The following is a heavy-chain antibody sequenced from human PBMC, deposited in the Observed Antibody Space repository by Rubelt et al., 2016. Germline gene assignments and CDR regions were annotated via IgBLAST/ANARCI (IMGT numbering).Heavy chain of an antibody. CDR2: IIPIFGTG. J-gene: IGHJ4*02. Sequence: QVQLVQSGAEVKKPGSSVTVSCKASGGTFSSYAISWVRQAPGQGLEWMGGIIPIFGTGNYENTFQGRVTITADESTSAAYMELSSLRSEDTAVYYCARVDGYAEYFDYWGQGTLVTVSS. V-gene: IGHV1-69*01. CDR3: ARVDGYAEYFDY. CDR1: GGTFSSYA. D-gene: IGHD5-24*01.